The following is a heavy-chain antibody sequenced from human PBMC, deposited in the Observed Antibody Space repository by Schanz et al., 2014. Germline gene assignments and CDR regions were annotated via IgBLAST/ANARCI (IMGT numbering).Heavy chain of an antibody. CDR1: GYTFTSYD. CDR2: INPSVGNT. CDR3: VTEKRMESGTWAKAFDI. D-gene: IGHD3-3*01. Sequence: QVQLVQSGVEVKKPGASVKVSCKASGYTFTSYDINWVRQATGQGLEWMGLINPSVGNTNYAQKFRGRVTMTRDTSTSTVYMELSSLRSDDTAMYYCVTEKRMESGTWAKAFDIWGQGTWVTVSS. J-gene: IGHJ3*02. V-gene: IGHV1-46*01.